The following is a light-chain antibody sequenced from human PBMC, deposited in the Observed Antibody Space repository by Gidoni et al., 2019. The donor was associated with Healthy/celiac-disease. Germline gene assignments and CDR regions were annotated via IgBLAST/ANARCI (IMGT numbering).Light chain of an antibody. CDR3: QQANSFPSLT. V-gene: IGKV1-12*02. CDR1: QVISSW. CDR2: AAS. Sequence: DIQMTQSPSSVSASVGDRVTITCRASQVISSWLAWYQQKPGKATKLLIYAASSLQSGVPSRFSGSGSGTDFTLTISSLQPEDFATYYCQQANSFPSLTFGGGTKVEIK. J-gene: IGKJ4*01.